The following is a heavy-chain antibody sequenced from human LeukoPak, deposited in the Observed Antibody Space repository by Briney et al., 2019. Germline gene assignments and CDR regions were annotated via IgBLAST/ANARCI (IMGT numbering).Heavy chain of an antibody. J-gene: IGHJ5*02. V-gene: IGHV4-30-2*01. CDR3: ARVGGSGTKNFDP. Sequence: SETLSLTCTVSGGSISSGGYYWSWIRQPPGKGLEWIGYIYHSGSTYYNPSLKSRVTISVDRSKNQFSLKLSSVTAADTAVYYCARVGGSGTKNFDPWGQGTLATVSS. CDR2: IYHSGST. D-gene: IGHD3-10*01. CDR1: GGSISSGGYY.